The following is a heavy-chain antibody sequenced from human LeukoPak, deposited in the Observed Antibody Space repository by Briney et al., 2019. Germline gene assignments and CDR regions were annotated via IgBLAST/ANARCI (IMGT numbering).Heavy chain of an antibody. J-gene: IGHJ4*02. V-gene: IGHV3-7*01. CDR1: GFTFSSYW. D-gene: IGHD2-15*01. CDR2: IKQDGSEK. Sequence: GGSLRLSCAASGFTFSSYWMSWVRQAPGKGLEWVANIKQDGSEKYYVDSVKGRFTISRDNAKNSLYLQMNSLRAEDTAVYYCAREDIVVVVVPDYWGQGTLVTVSS. CDR3: AREDIVVVVVPDY.